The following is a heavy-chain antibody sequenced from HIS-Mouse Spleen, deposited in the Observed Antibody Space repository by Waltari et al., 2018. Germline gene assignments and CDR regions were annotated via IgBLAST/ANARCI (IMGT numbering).Heavy chain of an antibody. D-gene: IGHD6-6*01. J-gene: IGHJ4*02. Sequence: EVQLVESGGGLVKPGGSLGLSGAASVSTLSTLSWNWARQAPGKGLEWVSSISSSSSYIYYADSVKGRFTISRDNAKNSLYLQMNSLRAEDTAVYYCARAGYSSSFDYWGQGTLVTVSS. CDR2: ISSSSSYI. V-gene: IGHV3-21*01. CDR1: VSTLSTLS. CDR3: ARAGYSSSFDY.